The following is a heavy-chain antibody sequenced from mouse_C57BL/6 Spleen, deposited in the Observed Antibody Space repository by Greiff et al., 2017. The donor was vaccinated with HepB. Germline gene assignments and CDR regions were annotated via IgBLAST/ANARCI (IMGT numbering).Heavy chain of an antibody. V-gene: IGHV1-55*01. CDR1: GYTFTSYW. D-gene: IGHD2-3*01. CDR3: ARDDGYYKGDY. Sequence: QVQLQQPGAELVKPGASVKMSCKASGYTFTSYWITWMKQRPGQGLEWIGDIYPGSGSTNYNEKFKSKATLTVDTSSSTAYMQLSSLTSEDSAVYYCARDDGYYKGDYWGQGTTLTVSS. CDR2: IYPGSGST. J-gene: IGHJ2*01.